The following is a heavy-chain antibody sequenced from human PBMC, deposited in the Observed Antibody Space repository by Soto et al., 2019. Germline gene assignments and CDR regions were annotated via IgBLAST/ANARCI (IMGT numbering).Heavy chain of an antibody. D-gene: IGHD6-13*01. CDR3: AAYSSSWYFDY. J-gene: IGHJ4*02. CDR1: GYTLTELS. CDR2: FDPEDGET. V-gene: IGHV1-24*01. Sequence: ASVKVSCKVSGYTLTELSMHWVRQAPGKGLEWMGGFDPEDGETNYAQKFQGRVTITADKSTSTAYMELSSLRSEDTAVYYCAAYSSSWYFDYWGQGTLVTVSS.